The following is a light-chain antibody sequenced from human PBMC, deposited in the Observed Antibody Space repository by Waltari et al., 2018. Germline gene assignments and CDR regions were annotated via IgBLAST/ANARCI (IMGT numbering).Light chain of an antibody. V-gene: IGLV1-44*01. CDR2: GDN. CDR3: AGWDDSLNGPV. J-gene: IGLJ3*02. CDR1: LPNIESNT. Sequence: QSVLTQPPSASGTPGQRVTISCSGSLPNIESNTVNWYRQRPGTAPKLLIYGDNQRPSGVPDRFSGSKAGTSASLAISGLQSADEADYYCAGWDDSLNGPVFGGGTKLTVL.